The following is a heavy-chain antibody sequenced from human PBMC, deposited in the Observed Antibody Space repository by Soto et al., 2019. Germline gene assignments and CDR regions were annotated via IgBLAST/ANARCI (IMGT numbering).Heavy chain of an antibody. CDR1: GGSISSSSYY. Sequence: SETLSLTCTVSGGSISSSSYYWGWIRQPPGKGLEWIGYMYYSGSFYYNPSLKGRVMISSDTSKNQFSLSVSSVTAADTAVYYCARENWFFDYWGQGTPVTVSS. D-gene: IGHD3-10*01. J-gene: IGHJ4*02. CDR2: MYYSGSF. CDR3: ARENWFFDY. V-gene: IGHV4-39*07.